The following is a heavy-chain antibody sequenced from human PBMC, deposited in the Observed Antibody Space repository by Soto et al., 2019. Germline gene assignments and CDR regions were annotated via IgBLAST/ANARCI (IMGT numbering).Heavy chain of an antibody. CDR1: GYTFTSNY. V-gene: IGHV1-46*01. Sequence: QVQLLQSGAEVKKPGASVKVSCRSSGYTFTSNYIHWVRQAPGQGLEWMGVINPGDGSTSYAQKFQGRVTMTRDTSTSTVDMELSSLESEDTALFYCARGTNFDYWGQGTLVTVSS. J-gene: IGHJ4*02. CDR2: INPGDGST. CDR3: ARGTNFDY.